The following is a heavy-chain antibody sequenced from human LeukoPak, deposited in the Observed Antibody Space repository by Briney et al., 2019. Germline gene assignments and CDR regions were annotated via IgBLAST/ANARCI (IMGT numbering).Heavy chain of an antibody. CDR1: GFTVSSNY. CDR2: IYSGGST. CDR3: TRDFLVRLYDIGGYSY. J-gene: IGHJ4*02. Sequence: GGSLRLSCAASGFTVSSNYMSWVREAPGKGLEWVSVIYSGGSTYYADSVKGRFTISRDNSKRTLYIQMNSLRAEDTAVYYCTRDFLVRLYDIGGYSYWGQGTLVTVSS. V-gene: IGHV3-53*01. D-gene: IGHD3-22*01.